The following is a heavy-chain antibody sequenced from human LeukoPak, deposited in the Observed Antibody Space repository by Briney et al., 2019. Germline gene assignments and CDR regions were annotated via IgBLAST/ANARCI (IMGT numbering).Heavy chain of an antibody. Sequence: SETLSLTCTVSGGSVSSGSYYWSWIRQPPGKGLEWIGYIYYSGSTNYNPSLKSRVTMSVDASKKEFSLELTSVTAADTAVYYCARAVSTLYYFDYWGQGTLVTVSS. D-gene: IGHD3-3*02. CDR3: ARAVSTLYYFDY. J-gene: IGHJ4*02. V-gene: IGHV4-61*01. CDR2: IYYSGST. CDR1: GGSVSSGSYY.